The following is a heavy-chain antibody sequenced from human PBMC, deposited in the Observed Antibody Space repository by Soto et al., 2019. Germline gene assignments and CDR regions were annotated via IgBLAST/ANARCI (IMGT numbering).Heavy chain of an antibody. CDR1: GFTFSSYA. Sequence: GGSLRLSCAASGFTFSSYAMSWVRQAPGKGLEWVSAISGSGGSTYYADSVKGRFTISRDNSKNTLYLQMNSLRAEDTAVYYCAKDLHYDSSGYFGFDYWGQGTLVTVSS. CDR2: ISGSGGST. V-gene: IGHV3-23*01. D-gene: IGHD3-22*01. CDR3: AKDLHYDSSGYFGFDY. J-gene: IGHJ4*02.